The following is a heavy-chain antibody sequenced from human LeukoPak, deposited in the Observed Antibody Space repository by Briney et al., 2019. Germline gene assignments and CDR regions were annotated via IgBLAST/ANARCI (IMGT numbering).Heavy chain of an antibody. Sequence: ASVKVSCKASGYTFTSYGISWVRQAPGQGLEWMGWISSYNGNTKYAEKLQGRVTMTTDTSTSTAYMELRSLRSDDTAVYYCARHLRWTTLDYWGQGTLVTVSS. D-gene: IGHD3/OR15-3a*01. V-gene: IGHV1-18*01. CDR2: ISSYNGNT. CDR3: ARHLRWTTLDY. J-gene: IGHJ4*02. CDR1: GYTFTSYG.